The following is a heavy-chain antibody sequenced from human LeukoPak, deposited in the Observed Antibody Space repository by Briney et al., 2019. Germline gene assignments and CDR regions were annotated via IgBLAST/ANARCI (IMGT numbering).Heavy chain of an antibody. CDR1: GFTFSSYA. D-gene: IGHD1-14*01. CDR3: AKDIRTLIAPGRFDY. V-gene: IGHV3-23*01. CDR2: ISGSGGST. Sequence: PGGSLRLSCAASGFTFSSYAMSWVRQAPGKGLEWVSAISGSGGSTYYADSVKGRFTISRDNSKDTLYLQMNSLRAEDTAVYYCAKDIRTLIAPGRFDYWGQGTLVTVSS. J-gene: IGHJ4*02.